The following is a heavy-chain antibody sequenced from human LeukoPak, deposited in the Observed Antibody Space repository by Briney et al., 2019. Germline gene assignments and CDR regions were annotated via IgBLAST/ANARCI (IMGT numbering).Heavy chain of an antibody. CDR3: AKGLISGPLHWYFDL. CDR1: GFTFSSYA. CDR2: ISGSGGST. Sequence: GGSLRLSGAASGFTFSSYAMSWVRQAPGKGLEWVSAISGSGGSTYYADSVKGRFTISRDNSKNTLYLQMNSLRAEDTAVYYCAKGLISGPLHWYFDLWGRGTLVTVSS. V-gene: IGHV3-23*01. D-gene: IGHD2-15*01. J-gene: IGHJ2*01.